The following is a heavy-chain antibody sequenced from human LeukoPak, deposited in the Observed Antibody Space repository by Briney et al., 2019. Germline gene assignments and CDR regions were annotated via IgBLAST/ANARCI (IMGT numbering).Heavy chain of an antibody. D-gene: IGHD3-22*01. CDR2: IYYSGST. Sequence: SETLSLTCTVSGGSISSYYWSWIRQPPGKGLEWIGYIYYSGSTNYNPSLQSRVTISVDTSKNQFSVKLNSVTAADTAVYYCARISSGYYYPDYWGQGTLVTVSS. V-gene: IGHV4-59*08. CDR3: ARISSGYYYPDY. J-gene: IGHJ4*02. CDR1: GGSISSYY.